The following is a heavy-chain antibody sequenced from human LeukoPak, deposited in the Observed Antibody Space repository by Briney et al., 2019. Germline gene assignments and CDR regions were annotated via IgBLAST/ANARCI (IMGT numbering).Heavy chain of an antibody. CDR1: GGSISSGDYY. Sequence: TLSLTCTVSGGSISSGDYYWSWIRQPPGKGLEWIGYIYYSGSTYYNPSLKSRVTISVDTSKNQFSLKLSSVTAADTAVYYCARHEVTMIVVVPNWFDPWGQGTLVTVSS. CDR3: ARHEVTMIVVVPNWFDP. D-gene: IGHD3-22*01. V-gene: IGHV4-30-4*08. CDR2: IYYSGST. J-gene: IGHJ5*02.